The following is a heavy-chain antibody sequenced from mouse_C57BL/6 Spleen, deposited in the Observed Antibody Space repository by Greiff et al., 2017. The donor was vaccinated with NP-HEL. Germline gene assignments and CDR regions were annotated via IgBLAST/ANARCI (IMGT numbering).Heavy chain of an antibody. CDR2: IYPGDGDT. CDR1: GYAFGSSW. CDR3: ARSTITTVVATDYAMDY. J-gene: IGHJ4*01. D-gene: IGHD1-1*01. Sequence: QVQLKESGPELVKPGASVKISCKASGYAFGSSWMNWVKQRPGKGLEWIGRIYPGDGDTNYNGKFKGKATLTADKSSSTAYMQLSSLTSEDSAVYFCARSTITTVVATDYAMDYWGQGTSVTVSS. V-gene: IGHV1-82*01.